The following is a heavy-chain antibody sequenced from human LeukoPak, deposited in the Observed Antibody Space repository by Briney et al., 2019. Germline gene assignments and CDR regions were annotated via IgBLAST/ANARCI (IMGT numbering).Heavy chain of an antibody. V-gene: IGHV4-59*01. D-gene: IGHD1-1*01. Sequence: GSLRLSCAASGFTFTNAWMNWVRQAPGKGLEWIGYIYYSGSTNYNPSLKSRVTISVDTSKNQFSLKLSSVTAADTAVYYCAKELEHWFDPWGQGTLVTVSS. J-gene: IGHJ5*02. CDR1: GFTFTNAW. CDR3: AKELEHWFDP. CDR2: IYYSGST.